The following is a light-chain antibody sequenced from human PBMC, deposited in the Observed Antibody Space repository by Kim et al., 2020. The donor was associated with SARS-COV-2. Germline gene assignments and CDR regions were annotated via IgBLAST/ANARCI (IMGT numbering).Light chain of an antibody. V-gene: IGKV1-6*01. J-gene: IGKJ4*01. CDR2: ATS. CDR1: QGIRSE. Sequence: AIQMTQSPSSLSVSVGDRVTITCRASQGIRSELGWYQQKPGRAPNLLIYATSTLQSGVPSRFSGSGSGTDFTLTISSLQPGDVATSYCLQDYDYPLTFGEGTKVDIK. CDR3: LQDYDYPLT.